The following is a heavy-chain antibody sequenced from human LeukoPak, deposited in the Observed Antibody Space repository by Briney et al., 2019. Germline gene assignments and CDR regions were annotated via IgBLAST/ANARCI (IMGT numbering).Heavy chain of an antibody. V-gene: IGHV4-34*01. CDR3: ARAKIAAAVMFDY. Sequence: SETLSLTCAVYGGSFSGYYWTRIRQPPGKGLEWIGEINHSGSTNYNPSLKSRVTISVDTSKNQFSLKLSSVTAADTAVYYCARAKIAAAVMFDYWGQGTLVTVSS. CDR1: GGSFSGYY. CDR2: INHSGST. D-gene: IGHD6-13*01. J-gene: IGHJ4*02.